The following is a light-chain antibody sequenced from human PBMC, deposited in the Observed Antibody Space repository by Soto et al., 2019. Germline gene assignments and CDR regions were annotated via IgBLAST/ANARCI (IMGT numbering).Light chain of an antibody. J-gene: IGLJ2*01. CDR1: SSNIGAGYG. CDR3: CSFALRSTLI. Sequence: QSVLTQPPSVSGAPGQRVTISCAGTSSNIGAGYGVHWYQQLPGRAPKLLIHNYVNRPSGVPDRFSGSKSGTSASLAITGLQGEDEGDYYCCSFALRSTLIYGGGTKLTVL. V-gene: IGLV1-40*01. CDR2: NYV.